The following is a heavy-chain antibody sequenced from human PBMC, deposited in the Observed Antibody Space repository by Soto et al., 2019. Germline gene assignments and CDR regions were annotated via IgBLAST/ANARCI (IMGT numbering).Heavy chain of an antibody. CDR2: MHHTQGT. J-gene: IGHJ5*01. V-gene: IGHV4-59*01. D-gene: IGHD3-9*01. CDR3: ARVPFVGYFDRLDP. Sequence: PSETLSLTCSVSGASISSYYWTWIRQPPGGGLEWIGYMHHTQGTNDNPSLRGRVHMSIDTSMNQFSLRLTSVTAADTAVYYCARVPFVGYFDRLDPWGQGTLVTVSS. CDR1: GASISSYY.